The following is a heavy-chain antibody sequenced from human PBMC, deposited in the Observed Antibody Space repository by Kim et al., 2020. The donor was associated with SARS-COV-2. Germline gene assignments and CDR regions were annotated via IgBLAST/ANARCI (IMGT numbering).Heavy chain of an antibody. Sequence: SETLSLTCAVYGGSFSGYYWSWIRQPPGKGLEWIGEINHSGSTNYNPSLKSRVTISVDTSKNQFSLKLSSVTAADTVVYYCARRNPYSSGGYFSYWGQGT. V-gene: IGHV4-34*01. D-gene: IGHD6-19*01. J-gene: IGHJ4*02. CDR3: ARRNPYSSGGYFSY. CDR1: GGSFSGYY. CDR2: INHSGST.